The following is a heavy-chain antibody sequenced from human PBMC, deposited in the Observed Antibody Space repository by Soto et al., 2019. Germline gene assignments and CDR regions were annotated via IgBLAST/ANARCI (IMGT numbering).Heavy chain of an antibody. D-gene: IGHD3-10*01. J-gene: IGHJ6*02. CDR2: IYSGGDT. V-gene: IGHV3-53*01. Sequence: PGGSLRLSXAASGFSVSSDYMSWVRQAPGKGLEWVSLIYSGGDTYYADSVKGRFTISRDISSNTIYLHMTSLRADDTAIYYCTSAGSDPGNFYISNYYAMDVWGRGTTVTVSS. CDR3: TSAGSDPGNFYISNYYAMDV. CDR1: GFSVSSDY.